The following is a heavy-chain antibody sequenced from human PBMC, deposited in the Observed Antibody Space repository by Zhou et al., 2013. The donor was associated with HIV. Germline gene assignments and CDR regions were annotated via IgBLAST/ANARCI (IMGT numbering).Heavy chain of an antibody. V-gene: IGHV1-69*01. D-gene: IGHD3-10*01. J-gene: IGHJ3*02. CDR1: EYSFSIYY. CDR2: IIPIFGTA. Sequence: QVHLVQSGAEVKEPGASVKISCKTEYSFSIYYMHWVRQAPGQGLEWMGGIIPIFGTANYAQKFQGRVTITADESTSTAYMELSSLRSEDTAVYYCARDLNGSGSYLGAFDIWGQGTMVTVSS. CDR3: ARDLNGSGSYLGAFDI.